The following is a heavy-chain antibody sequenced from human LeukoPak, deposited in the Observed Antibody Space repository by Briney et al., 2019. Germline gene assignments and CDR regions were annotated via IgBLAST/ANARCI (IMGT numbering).Heavy chain of an antibody. CDR2: ISGSDSDI. V-gene: IGHV3-11*01. CDR1: GFPFSDYY. J-gene: IGHJ6*02. CDR3: ARGFDCSSTSCSCMDL. D-gene: IGHD2-2*01. Sequence: GGSLTLSCVASGFPFSDYYMSWIRQAPGEGLDWVAYISGSDSDIYYADSVKGRFTISRDSAKKSLYMQMNSLRVEDTAVYYCARGFDCSSTSCSCMDLWGQGTTVTVSS.